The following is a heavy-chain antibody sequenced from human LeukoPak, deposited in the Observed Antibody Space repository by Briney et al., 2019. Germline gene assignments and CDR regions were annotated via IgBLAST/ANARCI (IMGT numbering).Heavy chain of an antibody. V-gene: IGHV4-59*11. CDR1: GGSIRSHY. Sequence: PSETLSLTCTVSGGSIRSHYWSWIRQPPGKGLEWIGYIYYSGSTNYNPSLKSRVTISVDTSKNQFSLKLSSVTAADTAVYYCARDRGDYDSSGYYGYFDYWGQGGLVTVSS. J-gene: IGHJ4*02. CDR2: IYYSGST. D-gene: IGHD3-22*01. CDR3: ARDRGDYDSSGYYGYFDY.